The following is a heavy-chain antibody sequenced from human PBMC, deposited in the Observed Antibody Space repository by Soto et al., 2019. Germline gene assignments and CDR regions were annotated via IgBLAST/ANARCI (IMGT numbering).Heavy chain of an antibody. D-gene: IGHD2-2*01. CDR2: INPGNGNT. Sequence: ASVKVSCKASGYTFTSYGMNWVRQAPGRGLEWMGWINPGNGNTKYSQKFQGRVIIERDTSASTAYMELSSLRSEDTAVYYCARDPNLYCSGTDCYVYWGHGTLVTVSS. J-gene: IGHJ4*01. V-gene: IGHV1-3*01. CDR1: GYTFTSYG. CDR3: ARDPNLYCSGTDCYVY.